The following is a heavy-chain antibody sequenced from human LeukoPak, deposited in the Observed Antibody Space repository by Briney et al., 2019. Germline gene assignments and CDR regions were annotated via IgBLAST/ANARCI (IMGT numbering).Heavy chain of an antibody. Sequence: PGGSLRLSCAASGFTFNSYWTNWVRQAPGKGLEWVANIKRDGSEKYYVDSVKGRFTISRDNAKNSLDLQMNSLRVEDTAVYYCARLGPASSGWPESFDYWGQGTLVTVSS. J-gene: IGHJ4*02. CDR3: ARLGPASSGWPESFDY. CDR2: IKRDGSEK. CDR1: GFTFNSYW. V-gene: IGHV3-7*03. D-gene: IGHD6-19*01.